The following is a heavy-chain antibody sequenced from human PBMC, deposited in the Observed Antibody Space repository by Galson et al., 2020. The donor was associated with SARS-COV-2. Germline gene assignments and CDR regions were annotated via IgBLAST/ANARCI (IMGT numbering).Heavy chain of an antibody. Sequence: SETLSLTCAVYGGSFSDYSWTWVRQPPGKGLEWIGQINHSGNTNYNPSLKSRVTISADTSKGQFSLKMSSVTAADTAVYYCARNYGSGSSSDFYYYGMDVWGQGTTVTVSS. CDR2: INHSGNT. CDR3: ARNYGSGSSSDFYYYGMDV. V-gene: IGHV4-34*01. CDR1: GGSFSDYS. D-gene: IGHD3-10*01. J-gene: IGHJ6*02.